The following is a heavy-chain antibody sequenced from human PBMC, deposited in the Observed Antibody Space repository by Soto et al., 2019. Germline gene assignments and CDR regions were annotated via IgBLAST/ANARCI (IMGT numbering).Heavy chain of an antibody. J-gene: IGHJ4*02. Sequence: SVKVTCKASGCRFTSSAVQWVRQARGQRREWIGWIVVGSGNTNYAQKFQERVTITREMSTSIACMELRSLRYEETIVSYCAFSYCYDYWGQGTLFTTSS. CDR3: AFSYCYDY. CDR2: IVVGSGNT. CDR1: GCRFTSSA. D-gene: IGHD2-15*01. V-gene: IGHV1-58*01.